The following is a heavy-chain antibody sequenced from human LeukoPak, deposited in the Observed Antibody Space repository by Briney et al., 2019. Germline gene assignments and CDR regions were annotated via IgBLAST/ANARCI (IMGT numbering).Heavy chain of an antibody. CDR3: AKARGSIAARPGY. Sequence: GGSLRLSCAASGFTFSSYAMHWVRQAPGKGLEWVAVISYDGSNKYYADSVKGRFTISRDNSKNTLYLQMNSLRAEDTAVYYCAKARGSIAARPGYWGQGTLVTVSS. CDR1: GFTFSSYA. V-gene: IGHV3-30-3*01. J-gene: IGHJ4*02. D-gene: IGHD6-6*01. CDR2: ISYDGSNK.